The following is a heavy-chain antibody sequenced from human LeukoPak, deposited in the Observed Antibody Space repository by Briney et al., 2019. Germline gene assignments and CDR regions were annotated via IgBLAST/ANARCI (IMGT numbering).Heavy chain of an antibody. Sequence: GGSLRLSRAASGLPLRTYAMSWAPHAPGRGLEWGSGNRDSGDDTYYTESVRGRFTISRDNSKKTVILQRNSMRADDTAKYYLAKDKAPGSWHTPSDFWGQGTLVTVSS. V-gene: IGHV3-23*01. J-gene: IGHJ4*02. CDR3: AKDKAPGSWHTPSDF. D-gene: IGHD6-13*01. CDR2: NRDSGDDT. CDR1: GLPLRTYA.